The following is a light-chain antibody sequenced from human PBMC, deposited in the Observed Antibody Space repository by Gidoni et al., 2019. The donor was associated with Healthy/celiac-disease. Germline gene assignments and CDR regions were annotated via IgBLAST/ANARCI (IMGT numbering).Light chain of an antibody. J-gene: IGLJ1*01. Sequence: QSALPQPASVSGSPGQSITISCPGTSSDVGGYNYVSWYQHHPGKAPKLMIYDVSNRPSGVSNRFSGSKSGNTASLTISGLQAEDEADYYCSSYTSSSTPYVFGTGTKVTVL. CDR1: SSDVGGYNY. CDR3: SSYTSSSTPYV. CDR2: DVS. V-gene: IGLV2-14*03.